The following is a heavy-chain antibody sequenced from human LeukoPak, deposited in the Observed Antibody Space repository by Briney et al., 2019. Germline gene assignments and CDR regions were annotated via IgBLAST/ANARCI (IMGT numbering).Heavy chain of an antibody. J-gene: IGHJ4*02. V-gene: IGHV4-34*01. Sequence: PSETLSLTCAVYGGSFSGYYWSWIRQPPGKGLEWIGEIKHSGSTNYNPSLKSRVTISVDTSKNQFSLKLSSVTAADTAVYYCAREHDYWGQGTLVTVSS. CDR3: AREHDY. CDR1: GGSFSGYY. CDR2: IKHSGST.